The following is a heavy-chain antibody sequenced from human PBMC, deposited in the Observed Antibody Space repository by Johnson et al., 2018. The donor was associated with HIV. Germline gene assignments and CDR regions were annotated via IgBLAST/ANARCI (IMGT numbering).Heavy chain of an antibody. CDR3: AKDLFYGSGSWGAFDI. J-gene: IGHJ3*02. V-gene: IGHV3-11*04. Sequence: VQLVESGGGLVKPGGSLRLFCAASGFTFSDYYMNWIRQTPGKGLEWVSYISSGGNTIYYADSVKGRFTISRDNAKNSLYLQMNSLTAEDTALYYCAKDLFYGSGSWGAFDIWGQGTMVTVSS. CDR1: GFTFSDYY. D-gene: IGHD3-10*01. CDR2: ISSGGNTI.